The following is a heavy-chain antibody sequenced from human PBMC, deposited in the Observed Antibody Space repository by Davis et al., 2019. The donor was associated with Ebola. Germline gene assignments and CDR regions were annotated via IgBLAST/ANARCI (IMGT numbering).Heavy chain of an antibody. Sequence: SETLSLTCAAYGGSFSGYYWSWIRQPPGKGLEWIGEINHSGSTNYNPSLKSRVTISVDTSKNQFSLKLSSVTAADTAVYYCARARAYNWFDPWGQGTLVTVSS. V-gene: IGHV4-34*01. J-gene: IGHJ5*02. CDR1: GGSFSGYY. CDR2: INHSGST. CDR3: ARARAYNWFDP.